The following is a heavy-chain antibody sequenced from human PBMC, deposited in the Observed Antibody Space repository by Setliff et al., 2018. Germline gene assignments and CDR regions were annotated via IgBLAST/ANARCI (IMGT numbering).Heavy chain of an antibody. Sequence: SETLSLTCSVSGGSISSHYWSWIRQPPGKGLEWVGYIYYSGTTTYSPSLRSQVTISLDKPNNQFSLHLTSVTAADTAIYYCARYTGGYYYFDSWGQGTLVTVSS. V-gene: IGHV4-59*11. J-gene: IGHJ4*02. D-gene: IGHD2-8*02. CDR1: GGSISSHY. CDR2: IYYSGTT. CDR3: ARYTGGYYYFDS.